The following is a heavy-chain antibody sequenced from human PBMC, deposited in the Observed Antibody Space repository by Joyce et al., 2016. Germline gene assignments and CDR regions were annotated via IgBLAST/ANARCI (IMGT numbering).Heavy chain of an antibody. J-gene: IGHJ5*01. CDR2: IYLGGST. V-gene: IGHV4-4*02. CDR1: GGSISSGHW. D-gene: IGHD5-12*01. Sequence: QVQLQESGPGLVKPSGTLSLTCAVSGGSISSGHWWSWVRQPPGKGLEWIGEIYLGGSTTYNPSLRSRVTISVDKSKNQLSLKMNSVTAADTAVYYCARNGAYSQDSWGQGTLVTVSS. CDR3: ARNGAYSQDS.